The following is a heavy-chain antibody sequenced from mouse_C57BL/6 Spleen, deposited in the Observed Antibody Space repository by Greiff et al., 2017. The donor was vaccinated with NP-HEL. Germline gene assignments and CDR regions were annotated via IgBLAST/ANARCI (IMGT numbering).Heavy chain of an antibody. CDR3: ARGYGSSYPFAY. Sequence: EVKLVESGPGLVKPSQSLSLTCSVTGYSITSGYYWNWIRQFPGNKLEWMGYISYDGSNNYNPSLKNRISITRDTSKNQFFLKLNSVTTEDTATYYCARGYGSSYPFAYWGQGTLVTVSA. J-gene: IGHJ3*01. D-gene: IGHD1-1*01. CDR2: ISYDGSN. V-gene: IGHV3-6*01. CDR1: GYSITSGYY.